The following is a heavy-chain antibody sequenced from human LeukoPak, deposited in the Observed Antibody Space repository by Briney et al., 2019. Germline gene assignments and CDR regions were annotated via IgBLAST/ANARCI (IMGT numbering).Heavy chain of an antibody. CDR2: IYHGGRT. V-gene: IGHV4-38-2*02. CDR3: AREGDEWEKALDY. Sequence: SETLSLTCTVSGGSISSYYWSWIRQPPGKGLEWIGSIYHGGRTYYNPSLKSRVTISVDTSENQFSLKLSSVTAADTAVYYCAREGDEWEKALDYWGQGTLVTVSS. CDR1: GGSISSYY. D-gene: IGHD1-26*01. J-gene: IGHJ4*02.